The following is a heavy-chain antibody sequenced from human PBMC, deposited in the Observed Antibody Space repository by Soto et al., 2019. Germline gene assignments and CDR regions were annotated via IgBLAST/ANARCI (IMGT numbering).Heavy chain of an antibody. Sequence: GESLKISCKGSGYSFSSYWIGWVRQMPGKGLEWMGIIYPGDSDTRYSPSFQGQVTISADKSISTAYLQWGSLKASDTAMYYCEKHMQRAASDWFDYWGQGTLVTVSS. J-gene: IGHJ4*02. CDR1: GYSFSSYW. V-gene: IGHV5-51*01. CDR3: EKHMQRAASDWFDY. D-gene: IGHD3-9*01. CDR2: IYPGDSDT.